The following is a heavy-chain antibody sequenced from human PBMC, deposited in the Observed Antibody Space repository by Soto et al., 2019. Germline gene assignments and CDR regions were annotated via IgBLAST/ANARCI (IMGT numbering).Heavy chain of an antibody. D-gene: IGHD2-15*01. J-gene: IGHJ4*02. CDR2: IYYSGST. V-gene: IGHV4-59*08. Sequence: QVQLQESGPGLVKPSETLSLTCTVSGGSISSYYWSWIRQPPGKGLEWIGYIYYSGSTNYNPSLKSRVTISVDTSKNQFSLKLSSVTAADTAVYYCARAGYCSGDSCNPIWGQGTLVTVSS. CDR3: ARAGYCSGDSCNPI. CDR1: GGSISSYY.